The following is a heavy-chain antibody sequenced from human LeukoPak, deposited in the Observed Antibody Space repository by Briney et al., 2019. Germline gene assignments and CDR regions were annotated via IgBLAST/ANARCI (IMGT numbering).Heavy chain of an antibody. CDR2: ISGSGGST. V-gene: IGHV3-23*01. Sequence: PGGSLRLSCAASGFTFSSYAMSWVRQAPGKGLEWVSAISGSGGSTYYADSVKGRFTISRDNSKNTLYLQMNSLRAEDTAVYYCAKCGGGIRVVVPAAYDYWGQGTLVTVSS. J-gene: IGHJ4*02. D-gene: IGHD2-2*01. CDR3: AKCGGGIRVVVPAAYDY. CDR1: GFTFSSYA.